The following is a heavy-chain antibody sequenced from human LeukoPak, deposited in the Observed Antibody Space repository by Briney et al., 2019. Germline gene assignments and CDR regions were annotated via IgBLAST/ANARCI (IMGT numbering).Heavy chain of an antibody. CDR2: IYYNGST. Sequence: KPSETLSLTCTVSGGSISSSSYYWGWIRQPPGKGLEWIGSIYYNGSTYYNPSLKSRVTISVDTSKNQFSLKLSSVTAADTAVYHCARRRGVAATRGEKSYYYYMDVWGRGTTVTVSS. J-gene: IGHJ6*03. CDR1: GGSISSSSYY. D-gene: IGHD2-15*01. CDR3: ARRRGVAATRGEKSYYYYMDV. V-gene: IGHV4-39*01.